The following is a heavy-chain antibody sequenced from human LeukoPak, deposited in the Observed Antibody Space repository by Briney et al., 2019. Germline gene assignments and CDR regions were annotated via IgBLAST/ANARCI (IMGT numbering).Heavy chain of an antibody. J-gene: IGHJ3*01. CDR3: ARPLDSSTSTCAFDL. V-gene: IGHV5-51*01. Sequence: GESLQISCPGSGYPFANSWIGWVRPQPGKGLEWMGNIYPADSDTRYSPSFQGQVTISADKSITTAYLQWSTLKASDTALYYCARPLDSSTSTCAFDLWGQGTMVTVSS. D-gene: IGHD6-13*01. CDR1: GYPFANSW. CDR2: IYPADSDT.